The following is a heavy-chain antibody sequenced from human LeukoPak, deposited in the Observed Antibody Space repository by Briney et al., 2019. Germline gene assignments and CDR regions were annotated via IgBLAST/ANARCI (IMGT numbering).Heavy chain of an antibody. CDR3: ARIAPGDTAMVTDY. Sequence: SGPALVKPTQTLTLTCTFSGFSLSTSGMRVSWIRQPPGKALEWFARIDWDDDKFYSTSLKTRLTISKDTSKNQVVLTMTNMDPVDTATYYCARIAPGDTAMVTDYWGQGTPVTVSS. D-gene: IGHD5-18*01. J-gene: IGHJ4*02. V-gene: IGHV2-70*04. CDR1: GFSLSTSGMR. CDR2: IDWDDDK.